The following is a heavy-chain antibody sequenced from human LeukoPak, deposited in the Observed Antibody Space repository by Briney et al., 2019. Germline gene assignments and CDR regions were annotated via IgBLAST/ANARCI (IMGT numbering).Heavy chain of an antibody. V-gene: IGHV1-8*01. CDR2: MNPNSSNT. CDR1: GYTFTSYD. CDR3: ARAQRYCGSTSCYAPVAF. D-gene: IGHD2-2*01. Sequence: GASVKVSCKASGYTFTSYDINWVRQATGQGLEWMGWMNPNSSNTDYAQKFQGRVTMTRNTSITTAYMELSSLRSEDTAVYYCARAQRYCGSTSCYAPVAFWGQGTLVTVSS. J-gene: IGHJ4*02.